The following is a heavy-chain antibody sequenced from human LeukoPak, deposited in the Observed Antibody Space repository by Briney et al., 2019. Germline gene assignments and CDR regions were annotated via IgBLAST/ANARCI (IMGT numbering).Heavy chain of an antibody. CDR1: GFTFSSYE. CDR3: ARGALGLRLGELSLYFDY. V-gene: IGHV3-48*03. Sequence: PGGSLRLSCAASGFTFSSYEMNWVRQAPGKGLEWVSYISSSGSTIYYADSVKGRFTISRDNAKNSLYLQMNSLRAEDTAVYYCARGALGLRLGELSLYFDYWGQGTLVTVSS. J-gene: IGHJ4*02. D-gene: IGHD3-16*02. CDR2: ISSSGSTI.